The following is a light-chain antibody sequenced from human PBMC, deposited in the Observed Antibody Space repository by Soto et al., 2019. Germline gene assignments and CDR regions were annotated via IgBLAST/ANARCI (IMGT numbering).Light chain of an antibody. Sequence: LTQLSGIAALNLKIRATISGNTSQSVSSSYLAWYQHKPGQAPRLLSHGASSRVTGIPDRFSGSGSGTDFTLTISRLESEDSAVYYCQHYGSSPGLTLGGGTKVDIK. V-gene: IGKV3-20*01. CDR2: GAS. J-gene: IGKJ4*01. CDR1: QSVSSSY. CDR3: QHYGSSPGLT.